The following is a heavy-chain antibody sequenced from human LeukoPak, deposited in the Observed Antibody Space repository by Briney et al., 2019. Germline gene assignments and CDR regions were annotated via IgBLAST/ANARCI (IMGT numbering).Heavy chain of an antibody. D-gene: IGHD1-1*01. CDR3: ASARTPGTTDYFDY. J-gene: IGHJ4*02. CDR2: INAGNGNT. V-gene: IGHV1-3*01. CDR1: GGTFNNYA. Sequence: ASVKVSCKASGGTFNNYAMHWVRQAPGQRLEWMGWINAGNGNTKYSQKFQGRVTITRDTSASTAYMELSSLRSEDTAVYYCASARTPGTTDYFDYWGQGTLVTVSS.